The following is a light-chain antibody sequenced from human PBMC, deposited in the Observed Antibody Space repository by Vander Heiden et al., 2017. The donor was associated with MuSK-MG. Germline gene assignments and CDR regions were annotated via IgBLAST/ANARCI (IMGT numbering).Light chain of an antibody. J-gene: IGKJ1*01. Sequence: DIQLTQSPSFLSASVGDRVTITCRASQGISSYLAWYQQKPGKAPKLLIYAATILQSGVPSMCSGSASATEFTLTISILHPEDFTTYYCQYLNSSPWTFGQGTKLEIK. CDR2: AAT. V-gene: IGKV1-9*01. CDR3: QYLNSSPWT. CDR1: QGISSY.